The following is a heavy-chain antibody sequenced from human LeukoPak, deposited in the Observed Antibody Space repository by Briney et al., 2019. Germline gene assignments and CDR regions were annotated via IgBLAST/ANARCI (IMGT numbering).Heavy chain of an antibody. CDR1: GDSVSSNSAT. CDR2: TYYRSKCYN. V-gene: IGHV6-1*01. D-gene: IGHD6-19*01. Sequence: SQTLSLTCAISGDSVSSNSATWNWIRQSPSRGLEWLGRTYYRSKCYNDYAVSVKSRITINPDTSKNQFSLQLNSVTPEDTAVYYCARDGMAVAVGYFDLWGRGTLVTVSS. CDR3: ARDGMAVAVGYFDL. J-gene: IGHJ2*01.